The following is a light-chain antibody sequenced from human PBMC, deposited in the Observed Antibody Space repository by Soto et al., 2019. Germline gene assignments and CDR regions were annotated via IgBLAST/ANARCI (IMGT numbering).Light chain of an antibody. CDR3: QQYNDNWT. Sequence: DIQMTQSPSTLSASVGDRVTITCRASQGISSWLAWYQQKPGKAPKLLIYKASTLQSGVPSRFSGSGSGTEFPLAISSLQPDDSATYYCQQYNDNWTFGQGTKVEIK. CDR1: QGISSW. J-gene: IGKJ1*01. V-gene: IGKV1-5*03. CDR2: KAS.